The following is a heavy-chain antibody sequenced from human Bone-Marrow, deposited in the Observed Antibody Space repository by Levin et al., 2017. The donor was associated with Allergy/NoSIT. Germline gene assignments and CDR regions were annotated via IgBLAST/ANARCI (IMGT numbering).Heavy chain of an antibody. CDR1: GFTFSSYW. J-gene: IGHJ6*02. Sequence: LSLTCAASGFTFSSYWMSWVRQAPGQGLEWVANIKQDGSEKYYVDSVKGRFTISRDNAKNSLYLQMNSLRAEDTAVYYCARAPIEYYDFWSGYWSFEYGMDVWGQGTTVTVSS. D-gene: IGHD3-3*01. CDR2: IKQDGSEK. CDR3: ARAPIEYYDFWSGYWSFEYGMDV. V-gene: IGHV3-7*01.